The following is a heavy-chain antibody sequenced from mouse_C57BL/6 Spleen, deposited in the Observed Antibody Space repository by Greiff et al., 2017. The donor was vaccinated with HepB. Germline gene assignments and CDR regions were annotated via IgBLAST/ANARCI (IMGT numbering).Heavy chain of an antibody. D-gene: IGHD1-1*01. V-gene: IGHV1-81*01. Sequence: VQLQQSGAELARPGASVKLSCKASGYTFTSYGISWVKQRTGQGLEWIGEIYPRSGNTYYNEKFKGKATPTAVKSSSTAYMDLRSLTSGASAVYFCSRSHYYGSSYGWYFDVWGTGTTVTVSS. CDR2: IYPRSGNT. J-gene: IGHJ1*03. CDR3: SRSHYYGSSYGWYFDV. CDR1: GYTFTSYG.